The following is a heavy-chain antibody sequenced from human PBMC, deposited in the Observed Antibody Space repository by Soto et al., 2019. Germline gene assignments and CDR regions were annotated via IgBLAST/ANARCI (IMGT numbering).Heavy chain of an antibody. V-gene: IGHV5-51*01. Sequence: GESLKISCKGSGYSFTSYWIGWVRQMPGKGLEWMGIIYPGDSDTSYSPSFQGQVTISAAKSISTAYLQWSSLKASDTAMYYCARQRAYSSSQPPHYYYGMDVWGQGTTVTVSS. CDR1: GYSFTSYW. CDR2: IYPGDSDT. J-gene: IGHJ6*02. D-gene: IGHD6-6*01. CDR3: ARQRAYSSSQPPHYYYGMDV.